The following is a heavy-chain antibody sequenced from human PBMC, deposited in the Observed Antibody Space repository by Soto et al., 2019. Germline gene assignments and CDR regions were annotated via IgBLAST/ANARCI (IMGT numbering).Heavy chain of an antibody. D-gene: IGHD6-19*01. CDR1: GGTFRTYT. CDR3: ARSIQEEIGVAGPKTLWFAP. J-gene: IGHJ5*02. V-gene: IGHV1-69*02. Sequence: QVQLVQSGAEVKRPGSSVKVSCQTSGGTFRTYTINWVRQAPGQGLEWMGRIIPILDVANYAQKFQGRVTITAEKSTSTAHMELRSLRSEDTAVYYWARSIQEEIGVAGPKTLWFAPGGKGPLVPVSS. CDR2: IIPILDVA.